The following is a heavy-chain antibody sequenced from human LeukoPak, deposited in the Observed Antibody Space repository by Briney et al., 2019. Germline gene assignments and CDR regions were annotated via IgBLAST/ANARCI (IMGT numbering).Heavy chain of an antibody. D-gene: IGHD1-26*01. Sequence: PSETLSLTCTVYGGPIISYYWSWIRQSPQKGLEWIAYIHSSGKTNYKPSLKSRDTISVDTSKNQFSLKVTSMTAADTGVYYCTRSFPGIVGAADFWGQGTLVTVSS. J-gene: IGHJ4*02. CDR3: TRSFPGIVGAADF. V-gene: IGHV4-59*01. CDR2: IHSSGKT. CDR1: GGPIISYY.